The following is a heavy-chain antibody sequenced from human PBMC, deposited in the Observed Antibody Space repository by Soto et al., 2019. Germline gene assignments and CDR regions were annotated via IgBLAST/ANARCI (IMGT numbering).Heavy chain of an antibody. CDR1: GGSLSTDNYY. J-gene: IGHJ4*02. Sequence: PSETLSLTCSVSGGSLSTDNYYWSWIRQPPGKGLEWIGYISYSGSTNYSPSPKSRVTISVDTSKNQFSLKLSSVTAADTAVYYCARNQYYWGQGTLVTVSS. CDR3: ARNQYY. CDR2: ISYSGST. V-gene: IGHV4-61*01.